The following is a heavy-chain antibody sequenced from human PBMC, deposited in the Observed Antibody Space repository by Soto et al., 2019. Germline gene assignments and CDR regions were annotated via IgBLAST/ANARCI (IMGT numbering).Heavy chain of an antibody. CDR2: IWYDGSNK. CDR3: ARDHYYDSSGPYYFDY. CDR1: GFTFRSYG. Sequence: SLRLSCAASGFTFRSYGMHWVRQAPGKGLEWVAVIWYDGSNKYYADSVKGRFTISRDNSKNTLYLQMNSLRAEDTAVYYCARDHYYDSSGPYYFDYWGQGTLVTVSS. V-gene: IGHV3-33*01. D-gene: IGHD3-22*01. J-gene: IGHJ4*02.